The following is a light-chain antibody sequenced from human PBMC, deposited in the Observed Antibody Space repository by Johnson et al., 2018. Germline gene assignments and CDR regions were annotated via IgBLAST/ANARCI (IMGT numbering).Light chain of an antibody. CDR3: GTWDSSLSAGNV. CDR2: ENN. CDR1: SSNIGNNY. V-gene: IGLV1-51*02. Sequence: QSVLTQPPSVSAAPGQKVTISCSGSSSNIGNNYVSWYQQLPGTAPKLLIYENNKRPSGIPDRFSGSKSGTSATLGITGLKTGDEADYYCGTWDSSLSAGNVFGTGTKRTVL. J-gene: IGLJ1*01.